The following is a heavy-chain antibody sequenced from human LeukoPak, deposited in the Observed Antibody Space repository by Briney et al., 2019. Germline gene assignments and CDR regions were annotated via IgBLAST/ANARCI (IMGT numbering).Heavy chain of an antibody. Sequence: GGSLRLSCAASGFTFSGSAMHWVRQASGKGLEWVGRIRSKANSYATAYAASVKGRFTISRDDSKNTAYLQMNSLKTEDTAVYYCTRHGESPGYSGYETVDYFDYWGQGTLVTVSS. V-gene: IGHV3-73*01. CDR3: TRHGESPGYSGYETVDYFDY. CDR2: IRSKANSYAT. D-gene: IGHD5-12*01. J-gene: IGHJ4*02. CDR1: GFTFSGSA.